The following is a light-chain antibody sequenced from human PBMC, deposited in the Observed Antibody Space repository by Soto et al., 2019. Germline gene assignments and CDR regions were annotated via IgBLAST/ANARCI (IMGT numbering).Light chain of an antibody. V-gene: IGKV3-11*01. CDR2: DAS. Sequence: EIVLTQSPATLSLSPGERATLFCRASQSVSSYLAWYQQKPGQAPRLLIFDASNRATGIPARFSGSGSETDFTLTISSLEPEDFAVYYCQHRSIWPVSFGQGTRLEIK. CDR1: QSVSSY. CDR3: QHRSIWPVS. J-gene: IGKJ5*01.